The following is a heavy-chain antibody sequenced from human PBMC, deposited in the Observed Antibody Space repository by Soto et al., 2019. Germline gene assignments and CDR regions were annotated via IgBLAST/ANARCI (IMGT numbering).Heavy chain of an antibody. J-gene: IGHJ4*02. V-gene: IGHV3-74*02. D-gene: IGHD2-8*01. CDR3: ARVMANLPWYFDY. CDR2: VNGDGSSK. CDR1: GYTFSSYW. Sequence: EVQLVESGGGLVQPGGSLRLSCAASGYTFSSYWMHWVRQAPGKGLVWVSRVNGDGSSKSYADPVKGRFTISRDNTKNTVHLQMDSLRAENTAVYYCARVMANLPWYFDYWGQGTLVTVSS.